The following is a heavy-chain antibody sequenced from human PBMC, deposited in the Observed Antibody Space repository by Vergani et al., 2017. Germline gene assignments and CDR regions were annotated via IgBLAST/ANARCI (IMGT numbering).Heavy chain of an antibody. D-gene: IGHD3-3*01. CDR1: GGSFSGYY. Sequence: QVQLQQWGAGLLKPSETLSLTCAVYGGSFSGYYWSWIRQPPGKGLEWIGEINHSGSTNYNPSLKSRVTISVDTSKNQFSLKLSSVTAADTAVYYCAREAVAVFGVVTYFDYWGQGTLVTVSS. CDR3: AREAVAVFGVVTYFDY. CDR2: INHSGST. V-gene: IGHV4-34*01. J-gene: IGHJ4*02.